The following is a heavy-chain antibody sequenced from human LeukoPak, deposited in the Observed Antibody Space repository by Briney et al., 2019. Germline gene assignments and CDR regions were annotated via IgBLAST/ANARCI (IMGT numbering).Heavy chain of an antibody. CDR3: AVFYYSAFFDY. J-gene: IGHJ4*02. D-gene: IGHD4/OR15-4a*01. CDR1: GFTFSSYW. V-gene: IGHV3-7*05. Sequence: GGSLRLSCAASGFTFSSYWMSWVRQAPGKGLEWVANIKQDGSERYYVDSVKGRFAISRDNAKKSLYLQMNSLRAEDTAVYYCAVFYYSAFFDYWGQGTLVTVSS. CDR2: IKQDGSER.